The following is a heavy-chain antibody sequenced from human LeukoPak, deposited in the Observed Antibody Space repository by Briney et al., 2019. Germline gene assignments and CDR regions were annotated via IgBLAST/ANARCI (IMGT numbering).Heavy chain of an antibody. J-gene: IGHJ4*02. D-gene: IGHD5-12*01. CDR1: GFTFSSYG. CDR2: ISYDGSNK. Sequence: PGRSLRLSCAASGFTFSSYGVHWVRQAPGKGLEWVAVISYDGSNKYYADSVKGRFTISRDDYKNTMYLQMKNLRAEDTAVYYCAKDGAWLRFDDWGQGILVTVSS. CDR3: AKDGAWLRFDD. V-gene: IGHV3-30*18.